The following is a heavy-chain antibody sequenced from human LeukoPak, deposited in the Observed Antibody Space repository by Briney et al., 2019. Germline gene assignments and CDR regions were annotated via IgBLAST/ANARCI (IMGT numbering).Heavy chain of an antibody. Sequence: SETLSLTCAVSGGSISSSNWWSWVRQPPGKGLEWIGEIYHSGSTDYNPSLKSRVTISVDKSKNQFSLKLSSVTAADTAVYYCARNRVVGAPNFDYWGQGTLVTVFS. CDR2: IYHSGST. J-gene: IGHJ4*02. D-gene: IGHD1-26*01. CDR1: GGSISSSNW. V-gene: IGHV4-4*02. CDR3: ARNRVVGAPNFDY.